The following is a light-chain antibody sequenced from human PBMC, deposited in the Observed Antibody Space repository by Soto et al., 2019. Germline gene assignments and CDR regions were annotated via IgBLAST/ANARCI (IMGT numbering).Light chain of an antibody. J-gene: IGLJ2*01. CDR3: SSYTSSSTFVV. V-gene: IGLV2-18*02. Sequence: QSVLTQPPSMSESPGQSVTISCTGTSSDVGSYNRVSWYQQPPGTAPKLMIYEVSNRPSGVPERFSGSKSGNPASLTISGLQAEDEADYYCSSYTSSSTFVVFGGGTKVTVL. CDR1: SSDVGSYNR. CDR2: EVS.